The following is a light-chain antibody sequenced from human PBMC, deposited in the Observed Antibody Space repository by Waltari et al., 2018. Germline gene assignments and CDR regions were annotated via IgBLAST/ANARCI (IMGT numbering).Light chain of an antibody. J-gene: IGKJ1*01. CDR3: QQNYTTPWT. V-gene: IGKV1-39*01. Sequence: DIQMNQSPSSLSASVGDRVSITCRSSQTVSKFLNWYQQKPGEAPKLLIYAASTLQSGVPSRFRGGGSGTDFTLIISSLQPDDFATYFCQQNYTTPWTFGQGTRVDI. CDR2: AAS. CDR1: QTVSKF.